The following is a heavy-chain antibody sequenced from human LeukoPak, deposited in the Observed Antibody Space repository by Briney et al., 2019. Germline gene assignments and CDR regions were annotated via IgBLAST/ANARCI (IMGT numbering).Heavy chain of an antibody. CDR1: GISFSNYS. V-gene: IGHV3-21*01. D-gene: IGHD3-10*01. Sequence: GGSLRLSCAASGISFSNYSMNWVRQAPGKGLEWVSSISRSSSFIYYADSVKGRFTISRDNAKNSLYLQMNSLRAEDTAVYYCARPCDSRSYLSCYSGQGTPVTDSS. CDR3: ARPCDSRSYLSCY. J-gene: IGHJ4*02. CDR2: ISRSSSFI.